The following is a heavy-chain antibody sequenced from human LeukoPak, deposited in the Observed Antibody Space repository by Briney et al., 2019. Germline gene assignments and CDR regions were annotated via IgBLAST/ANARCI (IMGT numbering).Heavy chain of an antibody. V-gene: IGHV1-2*02. D-gene: IGHD3-9*01. CDR2: INPNSGGT. CDR3: ARVGYDILTGYSFDY. Sequence: ASVKVSCKASGYTFTGYYMHWVRQAPGQGLEWMGWINPNSGGTNYAQKFQGRVTMTRDTSINTAYMELSRLRSDDTAVYYCARVGYDILTGYSFDYWGQGTLVTVSS. J-gene: IGHJ4*02. CDR1: GYTFTGYY.